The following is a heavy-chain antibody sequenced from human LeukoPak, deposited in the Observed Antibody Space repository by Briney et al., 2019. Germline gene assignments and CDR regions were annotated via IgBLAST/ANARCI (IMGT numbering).Heavy chain of an antibody. CDR1: GFTFSTYA. CDR3: ARRFDS. V-gene: IGHV3-30-3*01. J-gene: IGHJ4*02. Sequence: GGSLRLSCAASGFTFSTYAMHWVRQAPGKGLEWVAVISYDGSNEYYADSVKGRFTISRDNAKNSLYLQMNSLRDEDTAVYYRARRFDSWGQGTLVTVSS. CDR2: ISYDGSNE.